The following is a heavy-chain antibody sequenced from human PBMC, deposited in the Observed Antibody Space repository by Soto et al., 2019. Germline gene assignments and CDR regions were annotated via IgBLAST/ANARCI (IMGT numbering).Heavy chain of an antibody. CDR3: ARGAALAGKLDL. V-gene: IGHV3-21*06. CDR2: ISSHGRDI. Sequence: WGSLRLSCVASVFTFTSDSMTWFRQAPGKGLEWVSSISSHGRDIFYADSVKGRFTISRDNAKDSLHLQMNSLTGEDSAVYYCARGAALAGKLDLWGQGTLVTVSS. D-gene: IGHD6-19*01. J-gene: IGHJ4*02. CDR1: VFTFTSDS.